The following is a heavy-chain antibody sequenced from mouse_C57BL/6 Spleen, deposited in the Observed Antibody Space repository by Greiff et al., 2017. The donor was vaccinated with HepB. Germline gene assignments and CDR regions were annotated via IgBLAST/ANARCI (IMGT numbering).Heavy chain of an antibody. J-gene: IGHJ4*01. CDR1: GYSFTGYF. CDR2: INPYNGDT. D-gene: IGHD1-1*01. V-gene: IGHV1-20*01. CDR3: ARGTTVGGAMDY. Sequence: EVQLQQSGPELVKPGDSVKISCKASGYSFTGYFMNWVMQSHGKSLEWIGRINPYNGDTFYNQKFKGKATLTVDKSSSTAHMALRSLTSEDSAVYYCARGTTVGGAMDYWGQGTSVTVSS.